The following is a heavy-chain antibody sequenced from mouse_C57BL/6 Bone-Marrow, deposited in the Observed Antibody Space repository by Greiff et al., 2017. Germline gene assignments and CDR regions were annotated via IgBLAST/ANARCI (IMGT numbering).Heavy chain of an antibody. CDR1: GYTFTSYT. D-gene: IGHD3-2*02. V-gene: IGHV1-4*01. J-gene: IGHJ4*01. CDR2: INPSSGYT. CDR3: EREAQAPCPYYAMDY. Sequence: VQLQQSGAELARPGASVKMSCKASGYTFTSYTMHWVKQRPGQGLEWIGYINPSSGYTKYNQKFKDKATLTADKSSSTAYMQLSSLTSEDSAVYYCEREAQAPCPYYAMDYWGQGTSVTVSS.